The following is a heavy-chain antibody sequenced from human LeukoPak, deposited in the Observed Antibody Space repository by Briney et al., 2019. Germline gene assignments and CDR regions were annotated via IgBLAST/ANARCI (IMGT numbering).Heavy chain of an antibody. J-gene: IGHJ4*02. CDR1: RFTFSNYG. CDR2: IWYDGSNK. CDR3: ARDDYDILTGYHPGDY. V-gene: IGHV3-33*01. Sequence: PGGSLRLSCAGSRFTFSNYGMHWVRQAPGKGLEWVAVIWYDGSNKYYADSVKGRFTISRDNSKNTLYLQMNSLRAEDTAVYYCARDDYDILTGYHPGDYWGQGTLVTVSS. D-gene: IGHD3-9*01.